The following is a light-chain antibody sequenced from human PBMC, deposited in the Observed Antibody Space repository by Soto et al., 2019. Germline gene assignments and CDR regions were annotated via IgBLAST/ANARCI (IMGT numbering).Light chain of an antibody. Sequence: ELVLTQSPGTLSLSPGEKATLSCRARQSVSDNLAWYPQKPGQAPRVLLYDASLRATGSPDRFSGSGSGTDFTLTSRGLETEDSVVYYCQQYGTSLYTFGHGNKLE. CDR3: QQYGTSLYT. V-gene: IGKV3-20*01. CDR2: DAS. J-gene: IGKJ2*01. CDR1: QSVSDN.